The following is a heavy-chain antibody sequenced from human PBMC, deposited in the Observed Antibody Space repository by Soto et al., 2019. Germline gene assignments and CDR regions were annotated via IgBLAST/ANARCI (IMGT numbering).Heavy chain of an antibody. V-gene: IGHV1-18*04. CDR2: ISAHNGDT. J-gene: IGHJ4*02. CDR1: GYTFNYYG. CDR3: ARDWSRYFDSSGLMWFY. Sequence: ASVEVSCKASGYTFNYYGISWVRQAPGQGLEWVGWISAHNGDTKYAQNLQGRLTLTTDTSTSTAYMELTSLTSDDTAVYYCARDWSRYFDSSGLMWFYWGQGTLVTVSS. D-gene: IGHD3-22*01.